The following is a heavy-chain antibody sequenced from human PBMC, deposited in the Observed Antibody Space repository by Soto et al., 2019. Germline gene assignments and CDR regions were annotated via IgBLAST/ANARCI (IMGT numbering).Heavy chain of an antibody. J-gene: IGHJ4*02. CDR2: ISAYNGNT. V-gene: IGHV1-18*01. CDR3: AADEASGDTAMVTPNFDY. Sequence: ASVKVSCKASGYTFTSYGISWVRQAPGQGLEWMGRISAYNGNTNYAQKLQGRVTMTTDTSTSTAYMELSSLRSEDTAVYYCAADEASGDTAMVTPNFDYWGQGTLVTVSS. D-gene: IGHD5-18*01. CDR1: GYTFTSYG.